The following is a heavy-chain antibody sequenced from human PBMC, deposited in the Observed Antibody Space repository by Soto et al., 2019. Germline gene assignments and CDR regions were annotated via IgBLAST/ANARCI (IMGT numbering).Heavy chain of an antibody. V-gene: IGHV1-69*12. CDR1: GDTFDTYT. D-gene: IGHD3-16*01. CDR2: IIPMFRTT. J-gene: IGHJ3*01. Sequence: QVQLVQSGTEVRKPGSSVNVSCQASGDTFDTYTFSWVRQAPGQGLQWMGEIIPMFRTTNYAPRFQGRLTLTADASTRLVYMELNSLTFEDTAVYYCAGGDGGADAFDLWGQGTMIAVSS. CDR3: AGGDGGADAFDL.